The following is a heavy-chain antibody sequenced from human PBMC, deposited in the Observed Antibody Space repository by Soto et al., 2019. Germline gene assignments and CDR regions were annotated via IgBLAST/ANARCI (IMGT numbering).Heavy chain of an antibody. D-gene: IGHD3-3*01. V-gene: IGHV3-7*03. CDR3: ASILPYYDFWSGYIGYYFDY. Sequence: EVQLVESGGGLVQPGGSLRLSCAASGFTFSSYWMSWVRQAPGKGLEWVANIKQDGSEKYYVDSVKGRFTISRDNAKNSLDLQMNSLRAEDTAVYYCASILPYYDFWSGYIGYYFDYWGQGTLVTVSS. CDR2: IKQDGSEK. J-gene: IGHJ4*02. CDR1: GFTFSSYW.